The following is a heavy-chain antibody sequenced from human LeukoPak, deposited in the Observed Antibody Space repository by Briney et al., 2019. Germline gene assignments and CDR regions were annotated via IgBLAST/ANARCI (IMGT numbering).Heavy chain of an antibody. CDR2: MRGNGET. CDR1: GLTFTSFA. D-gene: IGHD2-8*01. CDR3: ARASWVSSTDAVR. J-gene: IGHJ4*02. Sequence: GGSLRFSGAALGLTFTSFAMSWVRQGPARGLEWVSSMRGNGETFYADSVKGRFTLSSDTSRNTVYFQLSNLRVEDTAIYYCARASWVSSTDAVRWGQGTLVTVSS. V-gene: IGHV3-23*01.